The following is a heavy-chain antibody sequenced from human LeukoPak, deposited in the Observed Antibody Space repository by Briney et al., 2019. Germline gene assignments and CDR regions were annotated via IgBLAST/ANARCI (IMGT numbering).Heavy chain of an antibody. CDR3: AGHHPRNTVDF. Sequence: SETLSLTCTVSGGSISNYYWSWIRQPPGKGLEWIGYISHSGSTNYSPSLKSRVTISLDTSKNQFSLKLSSVTAADTAVYYCAGHHPRNTVDFWGQGTLVTVSS. J-gene: IGHJ4*02. V-gene: IGHV4-59*08. D-gene: IGHD2-8*02. CDR2: ISHSGST. CDR1: GGSISNYY.